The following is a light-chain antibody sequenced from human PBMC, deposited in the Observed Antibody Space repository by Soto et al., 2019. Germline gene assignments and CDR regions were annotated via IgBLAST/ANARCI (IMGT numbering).Light chain of an antibody. Sequence: EIVMTRSPATLSVSQGERATLSCRASETVYSNLAWYQQKPGQAPTLLIFAASTRATGIPARFSGSGSGTEFTLTISSLQSEDFAVYYCQQYAKWPLTFGGGTKVEIK. V-gene: IGKV3-15*01. CDR2: AAS. CDR3: QQYAKWPLT. CDR1: ETVYSN. J-gene: IGKJ4*01.